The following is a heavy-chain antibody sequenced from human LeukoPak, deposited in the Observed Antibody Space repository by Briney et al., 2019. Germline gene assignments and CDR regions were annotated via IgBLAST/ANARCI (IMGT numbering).Heavy chain of an antibody. CDR3: ARESPTTTVTTDYYCYGMDG. J-gene: IGHJ6*02. D-gene: IGHD4-17*01. CDR1: GCTFSSYA. Sequence: SVKVSCKASGCTFSSYAISWVRQAPGQGLEWMGGIIPIFGTANYAQKFQGRVTITADESTSTAYMELSSLRSEDTAVYYCARESPTTTVTTDYYCYGMDGWGQGTTVTVSS. CDR2: IIPIFGTA. V-gene: IGHV1-69*13.